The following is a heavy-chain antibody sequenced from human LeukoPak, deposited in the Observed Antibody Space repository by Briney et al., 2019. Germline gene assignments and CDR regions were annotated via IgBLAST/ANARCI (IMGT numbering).Heavy chain of an antibody. CDR2: INHSGST. Sequence: KPSETLSLTCAVYGGSFSGYYRSWIRQPPGKGLEWIGEINHSGSTNYNPSLKSRVTISVDTSKNQFSLKLSSVTAADTAVYYCARSRAAIGADWGQGTLVIVSS. CDR1: GGSFSGYY. D-gene: IGHD2-2*01. J-gene: IGHJ4*02. CDR3: ARSRAAIGAD. V-gene: IGHV4-34*01.